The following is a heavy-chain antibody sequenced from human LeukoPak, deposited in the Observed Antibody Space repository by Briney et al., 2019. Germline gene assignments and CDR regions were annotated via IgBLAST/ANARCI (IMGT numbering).Heavy chain of an antibody. CDR2: ISESGDKT. CDR1: GFTFNKYA. D-gene: IGHD2-21*02. Sequence: PGGSLRLSCVVSGFTFNKYAMSWVRQAPGKGLEWVSVISESGDKTLYAGSVRGRFTISRDNSKNTLSLQMNSLRAEDTALYYCAKGDDGDWSAFDFWGQGTMDTVSP. J-gene: IGHJ3*01. V-gene: IGHV3-23*01. CDR3: AKGDDGDWSAFDF.